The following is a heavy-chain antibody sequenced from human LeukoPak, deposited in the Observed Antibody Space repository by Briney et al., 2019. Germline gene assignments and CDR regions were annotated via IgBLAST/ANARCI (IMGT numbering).Heavy chain of an antibody. J-gene: IGHJ4*02. D-gene: IGHD1-26*01. CDR2: ISRSGGIT. Sequence: GGSLRLSCAASGFTVSSNDMNWVRQAPGKGLEWVSAISRSGGITYYADSVKGRFTISRDNSKNTLYLKMNSLRADDTAVYYCSKDGGCYTGYFDYGVQGTLVTVSS. V-gene: IGHV3-23*01. CDR1: GFTVSSND. CDR3: SKDGGCYTGYFDY.